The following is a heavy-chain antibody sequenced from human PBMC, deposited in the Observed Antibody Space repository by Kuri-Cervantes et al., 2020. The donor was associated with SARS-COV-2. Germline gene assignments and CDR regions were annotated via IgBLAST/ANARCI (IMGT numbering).Heavy chain of an antibody. V-gene: IGHV4-59*01. CDR1: NGSISNYY. J-gene: IGHJ5*02. CDR3: ARARRSSGWATAGLNWFDP. D-gene: IGHD6-19*01. Sequence: SETLSLTCTVSNGSISNYYWSWIRQPPGKALEWIGYVYYSGTTKYNPSLKSRVTISLDTSKNQFSLKLSSVTAADTAVYYCARARRSSGWATAGLNWFDPWGQGTLVTVSS. CDR2: VYYSGTT.